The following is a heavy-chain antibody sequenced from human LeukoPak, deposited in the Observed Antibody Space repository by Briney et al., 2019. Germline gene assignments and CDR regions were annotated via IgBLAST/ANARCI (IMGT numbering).Heavy chain of an antibody. J-gene: IGHJ3*02. CDR3: ARRANTNYYDRENAFDI. Sequence: GESLKISCKGSGYSFTSYWIGWVRQMPGKGLEWMGIIYPGDSDTRYSPSFQGQVTISADKSISTAYLQWSSLKASDTAMYYCARRANTNYYDRENAFDIWGQGTMVTVSS. CDR1: GYSFTSYW. CDR2: IYPGDSDT. D-gene: IGHD3-22*01. V-gene: IGHV5-51*01.